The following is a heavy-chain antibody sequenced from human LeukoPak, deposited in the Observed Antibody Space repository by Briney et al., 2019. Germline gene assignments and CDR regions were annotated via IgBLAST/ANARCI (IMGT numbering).Heavy chain of an antibody. CDR3: ARPRGPKRYGDFYD. CDR2: MSWTGGYI. CDR1: GFTFGDYA. Sequence: GGSLRLSCTASGFTFGDYAMHWVRQAPGKGLEWVSEMSWTGGYIGYVDSVEGRFTISRDNAKNSLYLQMNSLRGEDTAVYYFARPRGPKRYGDFYDWGEGSLV. V-gene: IGHV3-9*01. D-gene: IGHD3-9*01. J-gene: IGHJ4*02.